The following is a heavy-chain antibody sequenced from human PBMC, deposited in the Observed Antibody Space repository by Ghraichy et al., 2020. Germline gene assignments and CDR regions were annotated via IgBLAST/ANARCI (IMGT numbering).Heavy chain of an antibody. Sequence: SETLSLTCNVSGYSISSGYYWGWIRQPPGKGLEWIGSIYQLGTTYYNPSLKTRVTISVDTSNMQFSLKKRSVTASDTAVYYCARETERNYDFWSGSYRGAPIDVWGQGTLVTVSS. CDR1: GYSISSGYY. CDR3: ARETERNYDFWSGSYRGAPIDV. J-gene: IGHJ4*02. V-gene: IGHV4-38-2*02. CDR2: IYQLGTT. D-gene: IGHD3-3*01.